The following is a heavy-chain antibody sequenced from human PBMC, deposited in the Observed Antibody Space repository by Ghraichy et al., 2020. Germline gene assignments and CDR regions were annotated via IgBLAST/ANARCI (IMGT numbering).Heavy chain of an antibody. J-gene: IGHJ6*02. CDR3: ASPFSIAAGYYYGMDV. CDR1: GFTFSSYS. Sequence: GGSLRLSCAASGFTFSSYSMNWVRQAPGKGLEWVSYISSSSSTIYYADSVKGRFTISRDNAKNSLYLQMNSLRDEDTAVYYCASPFSIAAGYYYGMDVWGQGTTVTVSS. D-gene: IGHD6-13*01. V-gene: IGHV3-48*02. CDR2: ISSSSSTI.